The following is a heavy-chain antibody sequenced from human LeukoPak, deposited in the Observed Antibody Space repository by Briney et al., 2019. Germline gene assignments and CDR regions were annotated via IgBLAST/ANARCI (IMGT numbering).Heavy chain of an antibody. CDR1: GFTFSGHW. J-gene: IGHJ4*02. D-gene: IGHD1-14*01. Sequence: GGSLRLSCAASGFTFSGHWMSWVRQAPGKGLEWVANINQGVSDKYYVDSVKGRFTISRDNANNLLYLKMNSLRGEDTAVYYCTRDRSRAEDDWGQGTLVTVSS. CDR3: TRDRSRAEDD. CDR2: INQGVSDK. V-gene: IGHV3-7*01.